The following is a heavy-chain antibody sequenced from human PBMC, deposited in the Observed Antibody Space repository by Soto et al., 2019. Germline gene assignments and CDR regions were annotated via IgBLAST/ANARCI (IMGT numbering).Heavy chain of an antibody. CDR1: GVTFSSYA. J-gene: IGHJ4*01. CDR3: VKIEYGGHVDPVDY. D-gene: IGHD5-12*01. CDR2: ISGSGGST. Sequence: RGSLRLSCAASGVTFSSYAMSWVRHGPGKGLEWVSDISGSGGSTYYADSVKGRFTISRDNSKNTLYLQMNSLRAEDTAVYYYVKIEYGGHVDPVDY. V-gene: IGHV3-23*01.